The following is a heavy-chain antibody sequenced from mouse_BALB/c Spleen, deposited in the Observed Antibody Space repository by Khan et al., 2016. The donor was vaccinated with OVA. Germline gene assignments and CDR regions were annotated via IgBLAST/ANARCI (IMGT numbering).Heavy chain of an antibody. CDR3: ARSGYGSFAY. D-gene: IGHD1-2*01. Sequence: VQLKQSGPELVKPGASVKISCKASGYTFTDYSMDWVKQSHGQSLEWVGYIFPNNGDTVYNQKFKTKATLTVDTSSSTAYMELRSQTSEDSAVYYCARSGYGSFAYWGQGTLVTVFA. V-gene: IGHV1S29*02. CDR2: IFPNNGDT. CDR1: GYTFTDYS. J-gene: IGHJ3*01.